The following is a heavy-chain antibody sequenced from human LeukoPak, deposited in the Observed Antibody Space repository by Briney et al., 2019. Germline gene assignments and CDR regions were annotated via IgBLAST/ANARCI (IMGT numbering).Heavy chain of an antibody. V-gene: IGHV3-30-3*02. CDR2: ISYDGSNK. CDR3: AKSHSLSSTSCLDY. CDR1: GFTFSSCA. Sequence: PGGSLRLSCAASGFTFSSCAMHWVRQAPGKGLEWVAVISYDGSNKYYADSVKGRFTISRDNSRNTLYLQMNSLRAEDTAVYYCAKSHSLSSTSCLDYWGQGTLVTVSS. J-gene: IGHJ4*02. D-gene: IGHD2-2*01.